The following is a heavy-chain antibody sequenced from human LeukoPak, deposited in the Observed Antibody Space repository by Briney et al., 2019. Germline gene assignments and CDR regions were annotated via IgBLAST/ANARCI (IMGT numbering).Heavy chain of an antibody. V-gene: IGHV3-74*03. CDR3: ARDRGHAYFFDY. Sequence: GSLRLSCAASGFTFNIHWMHWVRQVPGKGLVWVARVNTDGSSTTYADSVKGRFTISRDNAKDTLYLQMNTLRAEDTAMYYCARDRGHAYFFDYWGQGTLVTVSS. CDR1: GFTFNIHW. CDR2: VNTDGSST. J-gene: IGHJ4*02. D-gene: IGHD2-2*01.